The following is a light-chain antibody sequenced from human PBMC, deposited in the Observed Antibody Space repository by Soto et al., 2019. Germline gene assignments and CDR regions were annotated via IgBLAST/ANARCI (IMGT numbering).Light chain of an antibody. V-gene: IGLV1-47*01. CDR2: RNS. Sequence: QPVLTQPPSASGTPGQRVTISCSGSSSNIGSNYVYWYQQLPGTAPKLLIYRNSQRPSGVPDRFSGSKSGTSASLAISGLRSEDEADYYCAAWDDSLSGSFGGGTK. J-gene: IGLJ2*01. CDR1: SSNIGSNY. CDR3: AAWDDSLSGS.